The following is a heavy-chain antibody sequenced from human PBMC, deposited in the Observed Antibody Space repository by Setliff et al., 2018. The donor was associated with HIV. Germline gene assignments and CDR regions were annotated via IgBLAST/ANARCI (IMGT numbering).Heavy chain of an antibody. CDR1: GGSISSYY. J-gene: IGHJ5*02. D-gene: IGHD3-22*01. CDR2: IYTSGST. Sequence: SETLSLTCTVSGGSISSYYWSWIRQPPGKGLEWIGYIYTSGSTNYNPSLKSRVTISVDTSKNQFSLKLSSVTAADTAVYYCARYRYYYDSSGYGRWFDPWGQGTLVTAPQ. CDR3: ARYRYYYDSSGYGRWFDP. V-gene: IGHV4-4*09.